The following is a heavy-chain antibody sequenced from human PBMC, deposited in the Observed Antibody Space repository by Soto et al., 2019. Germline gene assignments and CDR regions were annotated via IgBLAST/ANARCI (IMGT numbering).Heavy chain of an antibody. D-gene: IGHD1-20*01. CDR2: IKPDGSEQ. CDR3: ARGNWNYYYGFDV. Sequence: PGGSLRLSYAASEFTFDKYYKTWVRQAPGKGPEWVANIKPDGSEQYYVDSVKGRFTISRDNANNSLYLQMNSLRAEDTAVYFCARGNWNYYYGFDVWGHGTTVTVSS. CDR1: EFTFDKYY. J-gene: IGHJ6*02. V-gene: IGHV3-7*01.